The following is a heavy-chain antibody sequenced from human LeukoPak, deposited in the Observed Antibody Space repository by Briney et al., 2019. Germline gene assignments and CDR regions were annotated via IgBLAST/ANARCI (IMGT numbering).Heavy chain of an antibody. J-gene: IGHJ4*02. D-gene: IGHD3-10*01. CDR2: ISSSGSTI. Sequence: PGGSLRLSCAASGFTSSSYEMNWVRQAPGKGLEWVSYISSSGSTIYYADSVKGRFTISRDNAKNSLYLQMNSLRAEDTAVYYCARLIGSGSLGFDYWGQGTLVTVSS. CDR1: GFTSSSYE. V-gene: IGHV3-48*03. CDR3: ARLIGSGSLGFDY.